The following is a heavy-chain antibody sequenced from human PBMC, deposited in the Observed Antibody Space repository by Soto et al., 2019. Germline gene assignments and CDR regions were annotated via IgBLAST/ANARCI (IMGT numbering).Heavy chain of an antibody. CDR2: VNPILAMS. D-gene: IGHD3-10*01. CDR3: PPSYCSGSSPFDY. V-gene: IGHV1-69*02. CDR1: GDTFSFYT. Sequence: QVQLVQSGAEVKKPGSSVKVSCKASGDTFSFYTLNWIRQAPGQGFEWVGRVNPILAMSSSAHKFQGRVSMFADTSTRTAYMELRSLRSAGTAVYSCPPSYCSGSSPFDYWGQATLVTVSS. J-gene: IGHJ4*02.